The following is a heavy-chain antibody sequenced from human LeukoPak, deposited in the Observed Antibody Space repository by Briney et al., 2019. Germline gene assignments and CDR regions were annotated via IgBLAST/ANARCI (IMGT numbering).Heavy chain of an antibody. CDR2: IHYGGGT. J-gene: IGHJ3*01. CDR3: AGWCTRPTCKNSFDV. Sequence: SETLSLTCTASGDSLTSHHWNWLRQAPGKKMEWIGYIHYGGGTNGNPSLKSRVTMSIDMSKNQVFLNLRSVTAADTAVYYCAGWCTRPTCKNSFDVWGQGTLVTVAS. D-gene: IGHD2-8*01. CDR1: GDSLTSHH. V-gene: IGHV4-59*08.